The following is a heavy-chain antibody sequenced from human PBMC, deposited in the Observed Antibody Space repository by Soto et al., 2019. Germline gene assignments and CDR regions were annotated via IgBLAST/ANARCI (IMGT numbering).Heavy chain of an antibody. CDR1: GGMPRRYA. CDR2: ISGSDGKT. Sequence: GEALRHRWRGSGGMPRRYAIRGCRQAPGKGMEWVSTISGSDGKTFYADSVKGRFSISRDTSQNTLYLHMNSLRADDTAIDYCAGWRCLDYW. D-gene: IGHD2-15*01. J-gene: IGHJ4*01. V-gene: IGHV3-23*01. CDR3: AGWRCLDY.